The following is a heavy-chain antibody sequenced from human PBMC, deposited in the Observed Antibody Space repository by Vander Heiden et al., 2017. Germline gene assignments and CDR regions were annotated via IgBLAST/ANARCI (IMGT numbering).Heavy chain of an antibody. CDR2: ISYDGSNK. CDR3: ARGPKSRDGYNLEYYFDY. Sequence: QVQLVESGGGVVQPGRSLRLSCAASGFTFSRYAMHWGRQAPGKGLEWVAVISYDGSNKYYADSVKGRFTISRDNSKNTLYLQMNSLRAEDTAVYYCARGPKSRDGYNLEYYFDYWGQGTLVTVSS. D-gene: IGHD5-12*01. CDR1: GFTFSRYA. V-gene: IGHV3-30-3*01. J-gene: IGHJ4*02.